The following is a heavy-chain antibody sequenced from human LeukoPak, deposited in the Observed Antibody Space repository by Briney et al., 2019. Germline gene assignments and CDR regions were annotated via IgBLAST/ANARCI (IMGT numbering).Heavy chain of an antibody. Sequence: ASVTVSCKASGYTFTSYDINWVRQAPGQGLEWMGWMNPNSGTTDYAQTFQGRVTMTRNTSISTAYMELSSLRSEDTAVYYCARHLESFKLLWFGEIPPNNWFDRWGQGTLLTVSS. CDR3: ARHLESFKLLWFGEIPPNNWFDR. J-gene: IGHJ5*02. V-gene: IGHV1-8*01. CDR2: MNPNSGTT. D-gene: IGHD3-10*01. CDR1: GYTFTSYD.